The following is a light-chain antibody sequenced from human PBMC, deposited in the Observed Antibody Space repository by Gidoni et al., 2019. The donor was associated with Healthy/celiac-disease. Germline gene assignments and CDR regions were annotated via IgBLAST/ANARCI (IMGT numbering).Light chain of an antibody. CDR1: QGISSY. J-gene: IGKJ5*01. CDR2: AAS. Sequence: SCCSGSVGDRVTITCRASQGISSYLAWYQQKPGKAPKLLIYAASTLQSGVPSRFSGSGSGTEFTLTISSLQPEDFATYYCQQLNSYPITFGQGTRLEIK. V-gene: IGKV1-9*01. CDR3: QQLNSYPIT.